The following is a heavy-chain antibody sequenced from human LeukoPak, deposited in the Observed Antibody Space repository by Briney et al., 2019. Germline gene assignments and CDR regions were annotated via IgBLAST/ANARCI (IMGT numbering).Heavy chain of an antibody. J-gene: IGHJ6*02. CDR1: GFTFSSYA. CDR3: AKDGTYCSGGSCYSFENYYYGMDV. D-gene: IGHD2-15*01. V-gene: IGHV3-23*01. CDR2: ISGSGGST. Sequence: GGSLRLSCAASGFTFSSYAMSWVRQAPGKGLEWVSAISGSGGSTYYADSVKGRFTISRDNSKNTLYLQMNSLRAEDTAVYYCAKDGTYCSGGSCYSFENYYYGMDVWGQGTTVTVSS.